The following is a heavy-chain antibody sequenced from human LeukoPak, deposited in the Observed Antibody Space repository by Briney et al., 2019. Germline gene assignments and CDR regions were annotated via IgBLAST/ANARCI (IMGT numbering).Heavy chain of an antibody. CDR1: GFTFSSYG. Sequence: PGGSLRLSCAASGFTFSSYGMHWVRQAPGKGLEWVAVISYDGSNKYYADSVKGRFTVSRDNSKNTLYLQMNSLRAEDTAVYYCAKPSDSGYDWFDYWGQGTLVTVSS. D-gene: IGHD5-12*01. J-gene: IGHJ4*02. CDR2: ISYDGSNK. V-gene: IGHV3-30*18. CDR3: AKPSDSGYDWFDY.